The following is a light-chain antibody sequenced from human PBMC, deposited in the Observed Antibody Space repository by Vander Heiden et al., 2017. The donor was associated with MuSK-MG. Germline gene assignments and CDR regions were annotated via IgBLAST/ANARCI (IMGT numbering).Light chain of an antibody. J-gene: IGLJ2*01. Sequence: QSVLTQPPSVSAAPGQRVTILCTGSSSNIGAGYEVHWYQQLPGTAPKLLIYGNSNRPSGVPDRFSGSKSGTSASLAITGLQAEDEADYYCQSYDSSLSGSVFGGGTKLTVL. CDR1: SSNIGAGYE. CDR2: GNS. CDR3: QSYDSSLSGSV. V-gene: IGLV1-40*01.